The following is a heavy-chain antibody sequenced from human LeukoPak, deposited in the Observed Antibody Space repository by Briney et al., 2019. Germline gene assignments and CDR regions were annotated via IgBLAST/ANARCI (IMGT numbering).Heavy chain of an antibody. CDR1: GGSFSGYY. J-gene: IGHJ3*02. CDR3: ARVKGRVVVVNRAFDI. D-gene: IGHD2-21*01. Sequence: SEALSLTCAVYGGSFSGYYWSWIRQPPGKGLEWIGEINHSGSTNYNPSLKSRVTISVDTSKNQFSLKLSSVTAADTAVYYGARVKGRVVVVNRAFDIWGQGTMVTVSS. V-gene: IGHV4-34*01. CDR2: INHSGST.